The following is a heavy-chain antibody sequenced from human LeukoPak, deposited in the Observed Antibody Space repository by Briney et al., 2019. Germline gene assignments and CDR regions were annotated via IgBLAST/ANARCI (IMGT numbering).Heavy chain of an antibody. CDR3: ACHYYGSATPDH. CDR1: GFTFSSYG. D-gene: IGHD3-10*01. V-gene: IGHV3-7*01. CDR2: IKEDGSEI. J-gene: IGHJ4*02. Sequence: GGSLRLSCAASGFTFSSYGMHWVRQAPGKGLEWVANIKEDGSEIFYVDSVKGRFTISRDNANNSLYLQMNSLRGEDTAVYYCACHYYGSATPDHWGQGTLVTVSS.